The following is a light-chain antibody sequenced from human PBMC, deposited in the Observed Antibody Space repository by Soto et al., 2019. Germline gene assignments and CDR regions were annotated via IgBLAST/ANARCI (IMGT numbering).Light chain of an antibody. J-gene: IGKJ4*02. Sequence: EIVLTQSPATLSLSPGERATLSCRASQSVSSYLAWYQQKPGQAPRLLIYDASNRATGIPARFSGSGSGTDFTLTISSLEPEDFAVYYCQHRSSWPRTFGGGTKVEIK. CDR3: QHRSSWPRT. V-gene: IGKV3-11*01. CDR1: QSVSSY. CDR2: DAS.